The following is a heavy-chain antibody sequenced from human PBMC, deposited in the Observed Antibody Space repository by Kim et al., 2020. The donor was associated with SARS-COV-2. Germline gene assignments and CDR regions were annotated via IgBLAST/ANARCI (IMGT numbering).Heavy chain of an antibody. D-gene: IGHD6-13*01. V-gene: IGHV4-39*01. Sequence: SSNPSLPSRVTISVGTSKTQFSLRLSSVTAADTAVYYCASIYSSSWYFDYWGQGTLVTGSS. J-gene: IGHJ4*02. CDR3: ASIYSSSWYFDY.